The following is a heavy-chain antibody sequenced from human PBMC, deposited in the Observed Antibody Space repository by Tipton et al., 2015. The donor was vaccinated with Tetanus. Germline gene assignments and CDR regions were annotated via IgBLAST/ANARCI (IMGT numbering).Heavy chain of an antibody. J-gene: IGHJ4*02. CDR1: GDSISSGGYY. D-gene: IGHD1-26*01. CDR2: IYYSGST. Sequence: TLSLTCTVSGDSISSGGYYWSWIRQHPGKGLEWIGDIYYSGSTYYNPSLKSRVTISVDTSKNQFSLKLNSVTAADTAVYYCAGDQARGARGWNYFDYWGQGTLVTVSS. CDR3: AGDQARGARGWNYFDY. V-gene: IGHV4-31*03.